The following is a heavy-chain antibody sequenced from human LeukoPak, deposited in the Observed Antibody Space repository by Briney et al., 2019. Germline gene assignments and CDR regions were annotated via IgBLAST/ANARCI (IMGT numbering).Heavy chain of an antibody. D-gene: IGHD6-13*01. CDR3: ARDQGRAHSSWYYYYYMDV. CDR1: GYTFTSYG. Sequence: ASVTVSCKASGYTFTSYGISWVRQPPGQGLEWMGWMSANNSNTNYAQKLQGRVTMTTDTSTSTAYMELRSLRSDDTAVYYCARDQGRAHSSWYYYYYMDVWGKGTTVTVSS. V-gene: IGHV1-18*01. J-gene: IGHJ6*03. CDR2: MSANNSNT.